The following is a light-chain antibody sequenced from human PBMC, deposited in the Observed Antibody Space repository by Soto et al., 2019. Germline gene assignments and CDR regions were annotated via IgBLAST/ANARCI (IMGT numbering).Light chain of an antibody. Sequence: EIVLTQSPGTLSLYPGERATLSCRASQTVSSSQLAWYQQKPGQAPRLLIYGASSRATGIPDRFSGGGSATDFTLTISRLDPEDCAVYYCQQYSWSPYTFGQGTKLEIK. CDR2: GAS. CDR3: QQYSWSPYT. J-gene: IGKJ2*01. CDR1: QTVSSSQ. V-gene: IGKV3-20*01.